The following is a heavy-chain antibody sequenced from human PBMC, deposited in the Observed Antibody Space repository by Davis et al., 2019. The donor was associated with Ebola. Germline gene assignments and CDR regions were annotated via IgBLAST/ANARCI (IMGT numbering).Heavy chain of an antibody. CDR1: GGSISRGGSY. Sequence: PSETLSLTCTVSGGSISRGGSYWTWIRQHPGKGLEWIGYIYYSGSTYYKPSLKSRVTISLDTSKNQFSLNLYSVTAADTAVYYCARDLRYDSSGYYYYFYMDVWGTGTTVTVSS. CDR2: IYYSGST. CDR3: ARDLRYDSSGYYYYFYMDV. J-gene: IGHJ6*03. D-gene: IGHD3-22*01. V-gene: IGHV4-31*03.